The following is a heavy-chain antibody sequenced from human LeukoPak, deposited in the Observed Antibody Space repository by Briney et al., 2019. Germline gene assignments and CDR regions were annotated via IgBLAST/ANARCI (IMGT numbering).Heavy chain of an antibody. CDR3: AKVDGVRAAPGRGRVDS. Sequence: GGSLRLSCAASGFAFSSYVMTWVRQAPGKGLEWVSGISGSGGSTYDADSVKGRFNVSRDNSKRTLYLQLNSLRVEDTAVYYCAKVDGVRAAPGRGRVDSWGQGTLVTVSS. V-gene: IGHV3-23*01. CDR2: ISGSGGST. D-gene: IGHD6-13*01. J-gene: IGHJ4*02. CDR1: GFAFSSYV.